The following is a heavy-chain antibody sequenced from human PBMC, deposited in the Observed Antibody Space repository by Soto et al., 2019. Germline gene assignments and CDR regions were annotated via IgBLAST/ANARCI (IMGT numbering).Heavy chain of an antibody. V-gene: IGHV1-8*01. D-gene: IGHD1-26*01. J-gene: IGHJ6*02. CDR2: MNPNSGNT. Sequence: ASVKVSCKASGYTFTRYDINWVRQAPGQGLEWMGWMNPNSGNTHYAQKFQGRVTMTRNTSISTGYMELSNLRSEDTAVYYCARYSGCYFYGFDDWGQGTTVTVSS. CDR3: ARYSGCYFYGFDD. CDR1: GYTFTRYD.